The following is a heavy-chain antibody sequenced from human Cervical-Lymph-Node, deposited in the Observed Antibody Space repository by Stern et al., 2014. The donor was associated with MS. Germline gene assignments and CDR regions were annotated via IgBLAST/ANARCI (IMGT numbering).Heavy chain of an antibody. D-gene: IGHD3-16*01. V-gene: IGHV4-31*03. CDR3: ARSDRLWGSFDY. Sequence: QLQLQESGPGLVKPSQTLSLTCSVSGGSISTVGYYWTWIRQHPGKGLEWIGYSYHSGSTYYNTSLKRRASISVDTSKNQFSLNVTSVTAADTALYYCARSDRLWGSFDYWGQGTLVTVSS. J-gene: IGHJ4*02. CDR1: GGSISTVGYY. CDR2: SYHSGST.